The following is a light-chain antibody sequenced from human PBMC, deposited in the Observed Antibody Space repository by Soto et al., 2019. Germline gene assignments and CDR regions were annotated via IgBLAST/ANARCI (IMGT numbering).Light chain of an antibody. Sequence: QSALAQPPSASGTPGQRVTISCSGDRSNVGSCAVTWFQQLPGSAPKVLIHSSSRRPSGVPDRFSGSKSGTSASLTISGLRSEDEADYYCAAWDDSLTGFVFGTGTKVTVL. CDR1: RSNVGSCA. J-gene: IGLJ1*01. CDR2: SSS. CDR3: AAWDDSLTGFV. V-gene: IGLV1-44*01.